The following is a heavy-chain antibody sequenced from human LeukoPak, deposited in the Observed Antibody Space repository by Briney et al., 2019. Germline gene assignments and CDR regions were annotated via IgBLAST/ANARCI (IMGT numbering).Heavy chain of an antibody. J-gene: IGHJ3*02. CDR1: GYSISSGYY. CDR3: AREAPTTVVTSDAFDI. Sequence: SETLSLTCTVSGYSISSGYYWGWIRQPPGKGLEWIGSIYHSGSTYYNPSLKSRVTISVDRSKNQFSLKLSSVTAADTAVYYCAREAPTTVVTSDAFDIWGQGTMVTVSS. D-gene: IGHD4-23*01. CDR2: IYHSGST. V-gene: IGHV4-38-2*02.